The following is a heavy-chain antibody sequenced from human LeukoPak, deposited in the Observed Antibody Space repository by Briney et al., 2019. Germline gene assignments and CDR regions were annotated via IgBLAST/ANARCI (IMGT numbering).Heavy chain of an antibody. J-gene: IGHJ4*02. D-gene: IGHD3-22*01. CDR1: GYTFTSYG. CDR3: ARSLRTYYYDSSGYTNFDY. V-gene: IGHV1-18*01. CDR2: ISAYNGNT. Sequence: GASVKVSCKTSGYTFTSYGISWVRQAPGQGLEWMGWISAYNGNTKYAQKVQGRITVTTDTSTSTAYMELRSLRSDDTAVYYCARSLRTYYYDSSGYTNFDYWGQGTLVTVSS.